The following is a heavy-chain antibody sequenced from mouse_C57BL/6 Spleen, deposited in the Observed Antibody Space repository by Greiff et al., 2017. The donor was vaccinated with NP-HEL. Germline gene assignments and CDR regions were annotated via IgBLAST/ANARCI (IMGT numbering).Heavy chain of an antibody. J-gene: IGHJ4*01. Sequence: EVQLQQSGPGLVKPSQSLSLTCSVTGYSITSGYYWNWIRQFPGNKLEWMGYISYDGSNNYNPSLKNRISITRDTSKNQFFLKLNSVTTEDTATYDCARDYYGSSSAMDYWGQGTSVTVSS. CDR1: GYSITSGYY. D-gene: IGHD1-1*01. V-gene: IGHV3-6*01. CDR3: ARDYYGSSSAMDY. CDR2: ISYDGSN.